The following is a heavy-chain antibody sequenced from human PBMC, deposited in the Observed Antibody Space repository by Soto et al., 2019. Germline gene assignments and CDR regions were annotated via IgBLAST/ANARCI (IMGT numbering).Heavy chain of an antibody. Sequence: ASVKVSCKASGYTFGNHYMHWVRQAPGQGLEWMGIFNPSGDHTNYAQKFQGRVTMTSDTSRSTGYMELSSLRSDDTAVYYCAIEGSYYFGSRLDLWCQGILVTVS. V-gene: IGHV1-46*01. J-gene: IGHJ4*02. CDR2: FNPSGDHT. CDR1: GYTFGNHY. D-gene: IGHD3-22*01. CDR3: AIEGSYYFGSRLDL.